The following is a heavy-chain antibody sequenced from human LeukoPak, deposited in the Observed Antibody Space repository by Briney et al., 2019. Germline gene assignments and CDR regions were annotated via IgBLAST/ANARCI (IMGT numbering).Heavy chain of an antibody. CDR1: GFIFGDYA. V-gene: IGHV3-23*03. CDR3: AKRNTMIRGGPSFDY. Sequence: GGSLRLSCTGSGFIFGDYAMNWVRQAPGKGLEWVSIIFGAGKNTTYYADSVKGRFTVSRDNSKNTLYLQMTNLRPEDTAKYYCAKRNTMIRGGPSFDYWGQGILVAVSS. CDR2: IFGAGKNTT. J-gene: IGHJ4*02. D-gene: IGHD3-10*01.